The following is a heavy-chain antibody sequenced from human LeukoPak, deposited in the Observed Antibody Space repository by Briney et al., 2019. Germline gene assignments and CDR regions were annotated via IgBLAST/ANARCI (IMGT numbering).Heavy chain of an antibody. D-gene: IGHD2-2*01. Sequence: GESLKISCKGSGYSFTSYLIDWVRQMPVKGLEWMGRIDPSDSYTNYSPSFQGHVTISADKSISTAYLQWSSLKASDTAMYYCARRCSSTSCPFDYWGQGTLVTVSS. J-gene: IGHJ4*02. CDR1: GYSFTSYL. CDR3: ARRCSSTSCPFDY. CDR2: IDPSDSYT. V-gene: IGHV5-10-1*01.